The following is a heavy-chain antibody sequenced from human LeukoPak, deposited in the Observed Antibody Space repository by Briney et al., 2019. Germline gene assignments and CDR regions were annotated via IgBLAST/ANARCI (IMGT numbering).Heavy chain of an antibody. CDR2: IYYSGST. D-gene: IGHD3-16*01. V-gene: IGHV4-59*12. Sequence: KSSETLSLTCTVSGGSISSYYWSWIRQPPGKGLEWIGYIYYSGSTNYNPSLKSRVTISVDTSKNQFSLKLSSVTAADTAVYYCARDGGPAAGGFDYWGQGTLVTVSS. CDR1: GGSISSYY. CDR3: ARDGGPAAGGFDY. J-gene: IGHJ4*02.